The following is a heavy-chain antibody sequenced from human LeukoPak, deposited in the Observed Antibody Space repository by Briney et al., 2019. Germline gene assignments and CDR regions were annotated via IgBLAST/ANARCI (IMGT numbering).Heavy chain of an antibody. CDR3: ARMSVVVPAAYNYYFDY. V-gene: IGHV1-69*04. CDR2: IIPILGIA. J-gene: IGHJ4*02. Sequence: SVEVSCKASGGTFSSYAISWVRQAPGQGLEWMGRIIPILGIANYAQKFQGRVTITADKSTSTAYMELSSLRSEDTAVYYCARMSVVVPAAYNYYFDYWGQGTLVTVSS. D-gene: IGHD2-2*01. CDR1: GGTFSSYA.